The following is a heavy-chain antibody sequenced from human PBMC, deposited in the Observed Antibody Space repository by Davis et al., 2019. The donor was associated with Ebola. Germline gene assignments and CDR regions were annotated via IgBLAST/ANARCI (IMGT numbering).Heavy chain of an antibody. CDR1: GFTFSSHG. Sequence: PGGSLRLSCAASGFTFSSHGMHWVRQAPGKGLEWVAVIWYDGSNKYYADSVKGRFTISRDNSKNTLYLQMNSLRAEDTAVYYCAKDGDYYGSGNYYYYGMDVWGQGTTVTVSS. V-gene: IGHV3-33*06. CDR3: AKDGDYYGSGNYYYYGMDV. J-gene: IGHJ6*02. D-gene: IGHD3-10*01. CDR2: IWYDGSNK.